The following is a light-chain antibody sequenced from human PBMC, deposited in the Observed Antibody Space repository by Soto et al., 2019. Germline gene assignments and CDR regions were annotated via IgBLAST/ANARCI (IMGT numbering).Light chain of an antibody. Sequence: IPLTQSPSSLSASVRDRVTITCRASRGISSYLAWYQQKPGKAPKLLIYGASTLLSGGPSRLSGSGCGTDVILPISSLQLEDFRTTYCLQVDSYPHTIGEGTKLQI. CDR2: GAS. CDR1: RGISSY. J-gene: IGKJ2*01. V-gene: IGKV1-9*01. CDR3: LQVDSYPHT.